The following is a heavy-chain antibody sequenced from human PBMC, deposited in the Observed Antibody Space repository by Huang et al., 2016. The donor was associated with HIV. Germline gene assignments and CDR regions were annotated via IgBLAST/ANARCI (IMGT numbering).Heavy chain of an antibody. Sequence: QVQLQESGPGLVKPSETLSLTCTVSSGSISSYYWSWIRQPPGKGLGWIGNVYYSGGTNYNPSLKSRVTISADRSKNQFSLKLSYVTAADTAVYYCAKDQNDFWSGFSDWGQGTPVTVSS. D-gene: IGHD3-3*01. CDR3: AKDQNDFWSGFSD. CDR1: SGSISSYY. J-gene: IGHJ4*02. CDR2: VYYSGGT. V-gene: IGHV4-59*01.